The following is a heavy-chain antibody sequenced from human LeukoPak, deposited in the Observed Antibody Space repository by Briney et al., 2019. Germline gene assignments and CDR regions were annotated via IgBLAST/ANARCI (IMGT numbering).Heavy chain of an antibody. CDR1: GDSIDSSDW. J-gene: IGHJ4*02. CDR2: IYYSGST. CDR3: ARLQYYYDSNGYYSLYYFDY. Sequence: SETLSLTCAVSGDSIDSSDWWGWVRQPPGKGLEWIGNIYYSGSTYYNPSLRSRLSISLDTSKNQFSLTLSSVTAADTAVYYCARLQYYYDSNGYYSLYYFDYWGQGTVVTVSS. V-gene: IGHV4-39*01. D-gene: IGHD3-22*01.